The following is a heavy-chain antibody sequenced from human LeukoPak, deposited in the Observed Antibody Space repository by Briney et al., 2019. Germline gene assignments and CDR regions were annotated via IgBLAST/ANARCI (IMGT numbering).Heavy chain of an antibody. CDR1: GDTVSSNSAA. Sequence: SQTLSLTCAISGDTVSSNSAAWNWIRQSPSRGLEWLGRTYYRSDWSYDYAVSVESRITINPDTSKNQFSLKLSSVTAADTAVCYCAKGSSSWLLRYYFDYWGQGTLVTVSS. D-gene: IGHD6-13*01. J-gene: IGHJ4*02. CDR2: TYYRSDWSY. CDR3: AKGSSSWLLRYYFDY. V-gene: IGHV6-1*01.